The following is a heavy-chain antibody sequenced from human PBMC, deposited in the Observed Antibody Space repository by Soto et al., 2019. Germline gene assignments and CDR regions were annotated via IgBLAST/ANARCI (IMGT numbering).Heavy chain of an antibody. CDR1: GGTFSSYA. J-gene: IGHJ4*02. D-gene: IGHD3-3*01. CDR3: ARIDFWSDYDF. V-gene: IGHV1-46*01. Sequence: EASVKVSCKASGGTFSSYAISWVRQAPGQGLEWMGTINPSAGTTNYARKFQGRVTMTRDTSTSTVYMDLSSLRSEDTAVYYCARIDFWSDYDFWGQGTVVTVSS. CDR2: INPSAGTT.